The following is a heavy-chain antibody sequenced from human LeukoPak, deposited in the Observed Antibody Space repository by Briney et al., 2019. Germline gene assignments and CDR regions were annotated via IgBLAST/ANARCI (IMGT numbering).Heavy chain of an antibody. CDR1: GGSISSYC. D-gene: IGHD5-18*01. CDR3: ARFHTAMEYYFDY. V-gene: IGHV4-34*01. J-gene: IGHJ4*02. Sequence: SETLSLTCTGSGGSISSYCWSWIRQPPGKGLEWIGEINHSGSTNYNPSLKSRVTISVDTSKNQFSLKLSSVTAADTAVYYCARFHTAMEYYFDYWGQGTLVTVSS. CDR2: INHSGST.